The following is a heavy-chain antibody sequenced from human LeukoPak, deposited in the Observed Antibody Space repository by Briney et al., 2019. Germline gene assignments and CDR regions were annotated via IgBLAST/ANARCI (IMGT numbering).Heavy chain of an antibody. CDR3: ARRLQSVSQYMDV. CDR2: INHSGIP. Sequence: SETLSLTCAVYAGSFSDYYWSWIRQPPGKGLEWIGEINHSGIPNYNPSLKSRVSISVDTYKNQFSLKLSSVTAADTAVYYCARRLQSVSQYMDVWGKGTTVTVSS. CDR1: AGSFSDYY. J-gene: IGHJ6*03. D-gene: IGHD5-24*01. V-gene: IGHV4-34*01.